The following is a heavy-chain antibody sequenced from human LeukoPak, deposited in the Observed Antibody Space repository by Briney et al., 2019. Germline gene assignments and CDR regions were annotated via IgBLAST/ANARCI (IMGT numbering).Heavy chain of an antibody. D-gene: IGHD3-3*01. CDR3: AKTSHPQSTYYDFWSGYYKGAYYYYGMDV. CDR1: GFTFSSYG. V-gene: IGHV3-30*18. J-gene: IGHJ6*02. Sequence: GGSLRLSCAASGFTFSSYGMHWVRQAPGKGLEWVAVISYDGSNKYYADSVKGRFTISRDNSKNTLYLQMNSLRAEDTAVYYCAKTSHPQSTYYDFWSGYYKGAYYYYGMDVWGQGTRVTVSS. CDR2: ISYDGSNK.